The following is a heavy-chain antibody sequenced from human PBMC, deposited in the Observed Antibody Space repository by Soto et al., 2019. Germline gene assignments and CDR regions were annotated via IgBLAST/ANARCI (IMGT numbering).Heavy chain of an antibody. CDR2: INPKTGRA. J-gene: IGHJ4*02. Sequence: VQLVQSGAEVRKPGASVNLSCKTSGYPFSDYYIHWVRQAPGHDFEWMGWINPKTGRANYAQKFQRRVTMARNTSINPAYMELSSLTSDDTAVYYCARDPAGTGYFDSWGQGLLLTVSS. V-gene: IGHV1-2*02. CDR1: GYPFSDYY. CDR3: ARDPAGTGYFDS. D-gene: IGHD1-1*01.